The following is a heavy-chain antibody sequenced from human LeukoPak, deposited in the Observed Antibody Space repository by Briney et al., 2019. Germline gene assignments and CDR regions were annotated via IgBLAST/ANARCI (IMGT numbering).Heavy chain of an antibody. CDR3: ARAVRGQPFDI. D-gene: IGHD3-10*01. CDR2: TYYRSKWYN. CDR1: GDSVSSNSAA. Sequence: SQTLSLTCALSGDSVSSNSAAWNWLRQSPSRGLEWLGRTYYRSKWYNDYAVSVKSRITINPDTSKNQFSLQLNSVTPEDTAAYYCARAVRGQPFDIWGQGTMVTVSS. V-gene: IGHV6-1*01. J-gene: IGHJ3*02.